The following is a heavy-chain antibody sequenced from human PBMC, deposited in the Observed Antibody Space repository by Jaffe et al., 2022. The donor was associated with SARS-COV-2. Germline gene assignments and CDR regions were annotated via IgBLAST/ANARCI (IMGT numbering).Heavy chain of an antibody. V-gene: IGHV3-23*04. CDR2: ISGSGGST. CDR3: AKTYYYGSGSSNRGEFDP. CDR1: GFTFSSYA. Sequence: EVQLVESGGGLVQPGGSLRLSCAASGFTFSSYAMSWVRQAPGKGLEWVSAISGSGGSTYYADSVKGRFTISRDNSKNTLYLQMNSLRAEDTAVYYCAKTYYYGSGSSNRGEFDPWGQGTLVTVSS. J-gene: IGHJ5*02. D-gene: IGHD3-10*01.